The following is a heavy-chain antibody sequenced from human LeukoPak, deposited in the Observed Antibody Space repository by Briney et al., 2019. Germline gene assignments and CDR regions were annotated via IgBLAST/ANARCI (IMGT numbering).Heavy chain of an antibody. CDR2: ITAYTGDT. D-gene: IGHD2-15*01. CDR3: ARARIFDY. CDR1: GYTLTDYG. V-gene: IGHV1-18*01. Sequence: ASVTVSFKAFGYTLTDYGISWVRQAPGQGLEWMGWITAYTGDTNYAQKLQGRFTITTDTSTSTAYMELRSLTSDDTAGYYCARARIFDYWGQGTLVTVSS. J-gene: IGHJ4*02.